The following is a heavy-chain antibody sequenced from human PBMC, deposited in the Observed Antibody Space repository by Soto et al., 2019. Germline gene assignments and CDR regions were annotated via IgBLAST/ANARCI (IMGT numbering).Heavy chain of an antibody. V-gene: IGHV4-30-4*01. Sequence: SVTLSLTSPFAGCSRLSGDDCCSWIHPPPGKGLEWIGYIYYSGSTYYNPSLKSRVSISVDTSKNQFSLKLSSVTAADTAVYYCARVDTAMGRVDYWGQGTLVSVSA. D-gene: IGHD5-18*01. CDR1: GCSRLSGDDC. CDR3: ARVDTAMGRVDY. J-gene: IGHJ4*02. CDR2: IYYSGST.